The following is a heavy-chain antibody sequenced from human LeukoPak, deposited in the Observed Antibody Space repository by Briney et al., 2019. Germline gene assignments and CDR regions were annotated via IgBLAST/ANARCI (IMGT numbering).Heavy chain of an antibody. CDR3: AREGDDILTGYYSGTDWSHMDV. V-gene: IGHV1-3*01. CDR2: INAGNGNT. CDR1: GYTFTSYA. D-gene: IGHD3-9*01. Sequence: ASVKVSCKASGYTFTSYAMHWVRQAPGQRLEWMGWINAGNGNTKYSQKFQGRVTITRDTSASTAYMELSSLRSEDTAVYYCAREGDDILTGYYSGTDWSHMDVWGQGTTVTVSS. J-gene: IGHJ6*02.